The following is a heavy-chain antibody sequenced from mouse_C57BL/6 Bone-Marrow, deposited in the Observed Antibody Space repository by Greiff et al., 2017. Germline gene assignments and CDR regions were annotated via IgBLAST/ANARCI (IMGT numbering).Heavy chain of an antibody. CDR2: INYDGSST. V-gene: IGHV5-16*01. CDR1: GFTFSDYY. J-gene: IGHJ1*03. CDR3: ARGSSYFYWYFDV. Sequence: EVMLVESEGGLVQPGSSMKLSCTASGFTFSDYYMAWVRQVPEKGLEWVANINYDGSSTYYLDSLKSRFIISRDNAKNILYLQMSSLKSEDTATYYCARGSSYFYWYFDVWGTGTTVTVSS. D-gene: IGHD1-1*01.